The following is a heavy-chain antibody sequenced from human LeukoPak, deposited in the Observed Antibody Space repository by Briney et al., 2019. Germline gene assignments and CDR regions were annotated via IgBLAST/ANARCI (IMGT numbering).Heavy chain of an antibody. D-gene: IGHD6-25*01. Sequence: SETLSLTCTVSGGSISSSSYYWGWIRQPPGKGLEWIGSIYYSGSTYYNPSLKSRVTISVDTSKNQFSLKLSSVTAADTAVYYCARLFIVAARYDWFDPWGQGTLVTVSS. CDR1: GGSISSSSYY. V-gene: IGHV4-39*01. CDR2: IYYSGST. J-gene: IGHJ5*02. CDR3: ARLFIVAARYDWFDP.